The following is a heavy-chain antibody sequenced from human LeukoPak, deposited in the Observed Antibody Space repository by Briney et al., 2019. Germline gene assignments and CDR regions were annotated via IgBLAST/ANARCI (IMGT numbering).Heavy chain of an antibody. J-gene: IGHJ4*02. CDR1: GFTFSSYW. CDR3: ARDKIVGATYFDY. D-gene: IGHD1-26*01. V-gene: IGHV3-7*01. Sequence: AGGSLRLSCAASGFTFSSYWMSWVRQAPGKGLEWVANIKQDGSEKYYVDSVKGRVTISRDNAKNSLYLQMNSLRAEDTAVYYCARDKIVGATYFDYWGQGTLVTVSS. CDR2: IKQDGSEK.